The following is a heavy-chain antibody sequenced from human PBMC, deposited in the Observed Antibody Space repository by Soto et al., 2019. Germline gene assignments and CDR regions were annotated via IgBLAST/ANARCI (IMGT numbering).Heavy chain of an antibody. V-gene: IGHV1-2*04. CDR2: INPNSGGT. Sequence: ASVKVSCKASGYTFTGYYMHWVRQAPGQGLEWMGWINPNSGGTNYAQKFQGWVTMTRDTSISTAYMELSRLRSDDTAVYYCARERIVVVAAYYGMDVWGQGTTVTVSS. CDR1: GYTFTGYY. J-gene: IGHJ6*02. D-gene: IGHD2-21*02. CDR3: ARERIVVVAAYYGMDV.